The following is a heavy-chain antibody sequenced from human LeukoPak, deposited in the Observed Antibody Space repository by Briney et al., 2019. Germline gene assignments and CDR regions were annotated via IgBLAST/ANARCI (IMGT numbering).Heavy chain of an antibody. CDR3: AKDGSGYGYYYMDV. Sequence: PGGSLRLSCAASGFTFSSYSMNWVRQAPGKGLEWVSAISGSGGSTYYADSVKGRFTISRDNSKNTLYLQMNSLRAEDTAVYYCAKDGSGYGYYYMDVWGKGPRSPSP. D-gene: IGHD4-17*01. CDR2: ISGSGGST. V-gene: IGHV3-23*01. J-gene: IGHJ6*03. CDR1: GFTFSSYS.